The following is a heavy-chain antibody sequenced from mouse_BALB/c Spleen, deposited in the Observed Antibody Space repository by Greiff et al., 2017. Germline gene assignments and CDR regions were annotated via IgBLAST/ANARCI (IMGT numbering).Heavy chain of an antibody. V-gene: IGHV3-6*02. CDR2: ISYDGSN. CDR3: ASRGYYVGWYFDV. Sequence: EVKLQESGPGLVKPSQSLSLTCSVTGYSITSGYYWNWIRQFPGNKLEWMGYISYDGSNNYNPSLKNRISITRDTSKNQFFLKLNSVTTEDTATYYCASRGYYVGWYFDVWGAGTTVTVSS. CDR1: GYSITSGYY. J-gene: IGHJ1*01. D-gene: IGHD2-3*01.